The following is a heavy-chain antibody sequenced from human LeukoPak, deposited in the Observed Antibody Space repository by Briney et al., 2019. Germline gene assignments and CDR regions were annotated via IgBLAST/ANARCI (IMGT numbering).Heavy chain of an antibody. Sequence: GGSLRLSCAASGFTFSNYGMHWVRQAPGKGLEWVAVISYDGSNKYSADSVKGRFTISRDNSKNTLYLQMNSLRVEDTAVYYCAKATRSEWLVDYWGLGTLVTVSS. D-gene: IGHD6-19*01. J-gene: IGHJ4*02. CDR3: AKATRSEWLVDY. CDR2: ISYDGSNK. V-gene: IGHV3-30*18. CDR1: GFTFSNYG.